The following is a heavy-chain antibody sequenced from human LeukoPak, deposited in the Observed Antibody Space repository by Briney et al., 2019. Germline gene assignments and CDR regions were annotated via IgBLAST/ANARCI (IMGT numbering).Heavy chain of an antibody. CDR3: AKSPDGSGYSGWFDP. J-gene: IGHJ5*02. V-gene: IGHV3-23*01. CDR2: ISGSGGST. D-gene: IGHD3-22*01. CDR1: GFTFSTYA. Sequence: GGSLRLSCAASGFTFSTYAMRWVRQAPGKGLEWVSAISGSGGSTYYADSVKGRFTISRDNSKNTLYLQMNSLRAEDTAVYYCAKSPDGSGYSGWFDPWGQGTLVTVSS.